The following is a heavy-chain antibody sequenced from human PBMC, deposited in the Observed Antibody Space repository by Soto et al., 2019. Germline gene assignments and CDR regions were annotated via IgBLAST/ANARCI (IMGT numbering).Heavy chain of an antibody. J-gene: IGHJ5*02. CDR2: IYYSGST. Sequence: QLQLQESGPGLVKPSETLSLTCTVSGGSISSSSYYWGWIRQPPGKGLEWIGSIYYSGSTYYNPSLKSRVTIYVDTSKNQFSLKLSSVTAADTAVYYCARRRVVVAATPLNCFDPWGQGTLVTVSS. CDR3: ARRRVVVAATPLNCFDP. D-gene: IGHD2-15*01. V-gene: IGHV4-39*01. CDR1: GGSISSSSYY.